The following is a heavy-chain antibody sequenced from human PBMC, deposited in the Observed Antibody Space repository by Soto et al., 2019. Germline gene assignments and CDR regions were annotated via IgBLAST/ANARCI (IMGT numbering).Heavy chain of an antibody. CDR3: VREPRYCSGGSCSIMGVAFDI. CDR1: GFSVTDIY. CDR2: IYNEFT. D-gene: IGHD2-15*01. V-gene: IGHV3-66*01. Sequence: EVQLVESGGGLVQPGGSLRLSCVASGFSVTDIYMNWVRQAPGKGLEWVSVIYNEFTDYADSVRGRFSISTDSSKNALYLQMNSLRAEDSAVYYCVREPRYCSGGSCSIMGVAFDIWGQGTKVTVSS. J-gene: IGHJ3*02.